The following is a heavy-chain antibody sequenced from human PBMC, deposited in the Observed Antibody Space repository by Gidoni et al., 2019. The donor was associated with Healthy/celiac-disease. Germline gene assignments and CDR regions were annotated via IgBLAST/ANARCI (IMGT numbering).Heavy chain of an antibody. V-gene: IGHV3-9*01. CDR3: AKGPNGYILTGYDAGFDY. CDR2: ISWNSGSI. CDR1: GSTFNDFA. J-gene: IGHJ4*02. Sequence: EVQLVESGGGSVQPGRSLRLSCQPPGSTFNDFAMHWVRQAPGKGLEWVSGISWNSGSIGYADSVKGRLTISRDNAKNSLYLQMNSLRAEDTALYYCAKGPNGYILTGYDAGFDYWGQGTLVTVSS. D-gene: IGHD3-9*01.